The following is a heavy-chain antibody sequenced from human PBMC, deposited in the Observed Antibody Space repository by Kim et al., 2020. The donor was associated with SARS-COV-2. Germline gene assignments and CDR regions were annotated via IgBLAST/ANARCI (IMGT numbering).Heavy chain of an antibody. Sequence: ASVKVSCKASGYTFTGYYMHWVRQAPGQGLEWMGWINPNSGGTNYAQKFQGRVTMTRDTSISTAYMELSRLRSDDTAVYYCARRGKIWFGELSLDYWGQGTRVTVSS. CDR2: INPNSGGT. CDR3: ARRGKIWFGELSLDY. D-gene: IGHD3-10*01. V-gene: IGHV1-2*02. CDR1: GYTFTGYY. J-gene: IGHJ4*02.